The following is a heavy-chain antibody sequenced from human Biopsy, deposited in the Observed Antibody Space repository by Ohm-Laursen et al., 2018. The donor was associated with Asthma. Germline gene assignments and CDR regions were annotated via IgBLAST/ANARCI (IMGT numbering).Heavy chain of an antibody. D-gene: IGHD3-10*01. J-gene: IGHJ4*02. CDR3: ARLTYGSGSDYFDY. Sequence: ASVKVSCKASGYTFTAYFIHWVRQAPGQGLEWMGRINPNTGGTDYAQQFQGRVTMTRDTSISTAYMELNRLTSDDTAVYYCARLTYGSGSDYFDYWGQGALVTVSS. V-gene: IGHV1-2*06. CDR2: INPNTGGT. CDR1: GYTFTAYF.